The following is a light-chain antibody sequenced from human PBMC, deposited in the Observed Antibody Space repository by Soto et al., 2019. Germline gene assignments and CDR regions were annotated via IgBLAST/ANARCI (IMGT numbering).Light chain of an antibody. J-gene: IGKJ5*01. CDR1: QSVSRY. Sequence: ELVLTQSPATLSLSPGERATLSCRASQSVSRYLAWYQQKPGQAPRLLIYDASNRATGIPARFSGSGSGTDFTLTISSLEPEDFAVYYCQQRSNWPPITVGQGTRLEIK. CDR2: DAS. CDR3: QQRSNWPPIT. V-gene: IGKV3-11*01.